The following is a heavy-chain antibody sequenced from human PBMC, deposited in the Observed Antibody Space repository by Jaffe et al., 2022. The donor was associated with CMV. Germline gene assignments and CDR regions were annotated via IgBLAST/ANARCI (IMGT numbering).Heavy chain of an antibody. D-gene: IGHD4-17*01. J-gene: IGHJ2*01. CDR1: GYTFTSYG. CDR2: ISAYNGNT. Sequence: QVQLVQSGAEVKKPGASVKVSCKASGYTFTSYGISWVRQAPGQGLEWMGWISAYNGNTNYAQKLQGRVTMTTDTSTSTAYMELRSLRSDDTAVYYCARDGAPPGTTVTTFQGGHFDLWGRGTLVTVSS. CDR3: ARDGAPPGTTVTTFQGGHFDL. V-gene: IGHV1-18*04.